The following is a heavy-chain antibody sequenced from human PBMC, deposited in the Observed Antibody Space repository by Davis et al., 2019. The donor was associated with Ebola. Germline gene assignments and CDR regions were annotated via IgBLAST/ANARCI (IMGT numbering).Heavy chain of an antibody. CDR2: INPHNGNT. Sequence: ASVKVSCKASGYTFSNYGITWVRQAPGQGLEWMGWINPHNGNTNYAQNVQGRVTMTTDTSTSTAYMELRSLRSDDTAVYYCARAGSITMIVVPFDYWGQGTLVTVSS. CDR1: GYTFSNYG. V-gene: IGHV1-18*04. J-gene: IGHJ4*02. D-gene: IGHD3-22*01. CDR3: ARAGSITMIVVPFDY.